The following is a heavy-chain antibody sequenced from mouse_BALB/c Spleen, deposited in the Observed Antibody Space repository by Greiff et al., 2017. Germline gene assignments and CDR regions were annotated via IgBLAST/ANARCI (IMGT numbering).Heavy chain of an antibody. CDR3: ARRGDYDDYAMDY. J-gene: IGHJ4*01. CDR2: ILPGSGST. Sequence: VKLMESGAELMKPGASVKISCKATGYTFSSYWIEWVKQRPGHGLEWIGEILPGSGSTNYNEKFKGKATFTADTSSNTAYMQLSSLTSEDSAVYYCARRGDYDDYAMDYWGQGTSVTVSS. CDR1: GYTFSSYW. D-gene: IGHD2-4*01. V-gene: IGHV1-9*01.